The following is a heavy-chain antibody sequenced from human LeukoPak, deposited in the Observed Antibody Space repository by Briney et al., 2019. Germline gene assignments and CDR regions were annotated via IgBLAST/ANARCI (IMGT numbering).Heavy chain of an antibody. V-gene: IGHV4-59*08. Sequence: SETLSLPCTVPGGSISSYYWSWIRQPPGKGLECIGYIYYTGGETNYNPSLKSRLTISVDTSKNQFSLMLTSVTAADTAVYYCARQPGGTAAFDIWAQGTMVTVPS. J-gene: IGHJ3*02. D-gene: IGHD1-14*01. CDR1: GGSISSYY. CDR2: IYYTGGET. CDR3: ARQPGGTAAFDI.